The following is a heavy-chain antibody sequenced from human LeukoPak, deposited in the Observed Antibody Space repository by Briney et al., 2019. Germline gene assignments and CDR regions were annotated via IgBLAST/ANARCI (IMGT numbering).Heavy chain of an antibody. CDR3: ARVTPLVPAARESRNWFDP. V-gene: IGHV4-39*07. Sequence: PSETLSLTCTVSGGSISSSSYYWGWIRQPPGKGLEWIGSIYYSGSTYYNPSLKSRVTISVDTSKNQFSLKLSSVTAADTAVYYCARVTPLVPAARESRNWFDPWGQGTLVTVSS. J-gene: IGHJ5*02. CDR2: IYYSGST. CDR1: GGSISSSSYY. D-gene: IGHD2-2*01.